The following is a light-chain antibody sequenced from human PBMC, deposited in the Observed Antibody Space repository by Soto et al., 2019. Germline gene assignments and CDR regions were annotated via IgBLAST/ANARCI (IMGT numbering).Light chain of an antibody. CDR1: QSINSE. Sequence: EIVMTQSPATLSLSPGERAALPCRASQSINSELAWYQQKPGQPPRLLIYGASTRATGVPARFTGSESGSEFTLTICGLQSEDFAVYYCQQGHNWPLTFGQGTRLEI. CDR3: QQGHNWPLT. J-gene: IGKJ2*01. CDR2: GAS. V-gene: IGKV3-15*01.